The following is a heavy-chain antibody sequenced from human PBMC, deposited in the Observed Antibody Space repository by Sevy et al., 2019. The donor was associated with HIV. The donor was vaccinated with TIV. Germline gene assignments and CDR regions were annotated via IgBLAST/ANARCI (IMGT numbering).Heavy chain of an antibody. J-gene: IGHJ4*02. CDR3: AKDDLGSIDY. D-gene: IGHD3-10*01. V-gene: IGHV3-30-3*02. CDR2: LSYDDSDE. CDR1: GFIFSTSP. Sequence: GGSLRLSCAASGFIFSTSPMHWVRQAPGKGLECVAILSYDDSDENYADSVKGRFTISRDNSKNTLYLQMNSLRTEDTAVYYCAKDDLGSIDYWGQGTVVTVSS.